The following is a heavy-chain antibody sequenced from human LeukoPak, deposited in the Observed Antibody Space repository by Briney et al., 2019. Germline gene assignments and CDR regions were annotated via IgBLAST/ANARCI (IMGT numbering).Heavy chain of an antibody. D-gene: IGHD3-22*01. V-gene: IGHV4-59*08. Sequence: SETLSLTCTVSGGSISGYYWSWIRQPPGKGLEWIGYIYYSVNTNYNPSLKSRVTISVDTSRNKFSLKLTSVTAADTAVYYCARHYNDRSGYYLFDHWGQGTLVTVSS. CDR2: IYYSVNT. CDR1: GGSISGYY. J-gene: IGHJ4*02. CDR3: ARHYNDRSGYYLFDH.